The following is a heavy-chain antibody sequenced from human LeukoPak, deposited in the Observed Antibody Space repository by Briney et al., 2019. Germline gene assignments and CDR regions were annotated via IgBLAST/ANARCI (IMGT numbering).Heavy chain of an antibody. J-gene: IGHJ5*02. CDR1: GGSLSSGGYY. CDR3: ARDLAATGNWFDP. D-gene: IGHD2-15*01. V-gene: IGHV4-31*03. Sequence: SQTLSLTCTVSGGSLSSGGYYWSWIRQHPGKGLEWVGYIYYSGSTYYNPSLKSRVTISVDTSKNQFSLKLSSVTAADTAVYYCARDLAATGNWFDPWGQGPLVSVSS. CDR2: IYYSGST.